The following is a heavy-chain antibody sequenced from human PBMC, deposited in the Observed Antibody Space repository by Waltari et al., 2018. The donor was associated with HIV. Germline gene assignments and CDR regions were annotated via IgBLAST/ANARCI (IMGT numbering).Heavy chain of an antibody. CDR2: IYHSGRT. CDR1: GGSITSSNW. Sequence: QVQLQESGPGLVKPSGTLSLTCAVSGGSITSSNWWSWVRQPPGKGLEWIGEIYHSGRTNYTPSLKSRVTISLDKSKNQFSRKLSSVTAADTALYYCAGSRSSGSSVYYGMDVWGQGTTVTVSS. V-gene: IGHV4-4*02. J-gene: IGHJ6*02. D-gene: IGHD3-22*01. CDR3: AGSRSSGSSVYYGMDV.